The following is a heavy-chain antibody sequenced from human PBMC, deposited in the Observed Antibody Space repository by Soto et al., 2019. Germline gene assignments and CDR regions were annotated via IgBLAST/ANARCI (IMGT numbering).Heavy chain of an antibody. CDR2: LYTDGNS. CDR1: GLTVRTNY. Sequence: EAQLVESGGGLVQPGGSLKLSCAASGLTVRTNYLGWVRQAPGKGLQWLSGLYTDGNSYYANSVKGRFSIYKDTTKNTQFLQMTSLRVDDTAIYYCARHVESYWYLDLWVRGNLVTVSS. D-gene: IGHD3-3*01. J-gene: IGHJ2*01. V-gene: IGHV3-66*04. CDR3: ARHVESYWYLDL.